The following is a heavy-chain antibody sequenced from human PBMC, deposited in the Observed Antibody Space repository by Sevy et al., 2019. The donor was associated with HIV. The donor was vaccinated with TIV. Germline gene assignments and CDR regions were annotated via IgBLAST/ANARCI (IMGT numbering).Heavy chain of an antibody. CDR3: ARAQTGDKGYY. CDR2: ISSSGSTI. D-gene: IGHD7-27*01. Sequence: GGSLRLSCAASGFTFSSYEMNWVRQAPGKGLAWVSYISSSGSTIYYADSVKGRFTISIDNAKNSLYLQMNSLRAEDTAVYYCARAQTGDKGYYWGQGTLVTVSS. V-gene: IGHV3-48*03. J-gene: IGHJ4*02. CDR1: GFTFSSYE.